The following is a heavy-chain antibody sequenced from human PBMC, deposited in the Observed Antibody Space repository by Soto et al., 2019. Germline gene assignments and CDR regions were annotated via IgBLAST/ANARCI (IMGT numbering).Heavy chain of an antibody. J-gene: IGHJ5*02. CDR3: ARGRGALTVVSNWFDP. D-gene: IGHD2-15*01. Sequence: GGSLRLACEGFVFNFEDYAMHWIRQAPGKGLEWVSGINLNGGITGYADSVKGRFTVSRDNANNSLHLEMSSLKTEDTALYYCARGRGALTVVSNWFDPWGQGTMVTVSS. CDR1: VFNFEDYA. V-gene: IGHV3-9*01. CDR2: INLNGGIT.